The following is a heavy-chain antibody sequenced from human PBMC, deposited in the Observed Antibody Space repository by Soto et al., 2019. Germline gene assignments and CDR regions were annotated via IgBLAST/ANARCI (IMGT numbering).Heavy chain of an antibody. Sequence: GESLKISCKGSGYSFTSYWIGWVRQMPGKGLEWMGIIYPGDSDTRYSPSFQGQVTISADKSITTAYLQRSSLEASDTAMYYCARFAVRTARPPNEGFDIWGQGTMVTVSS. CDR2: IYPGDSDT. CDR3: ARFAVRTARPPNEGFDI. V-gene: IGHV5-51*01. J-gene: IGHJ3*02. D-gene: IGHD2-2*01. CDR1: GYSFTSYW.